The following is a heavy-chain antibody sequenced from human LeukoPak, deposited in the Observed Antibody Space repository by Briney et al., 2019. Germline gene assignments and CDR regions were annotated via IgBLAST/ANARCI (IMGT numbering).Heavy chain of an antibody. V-gene: IGHV4-59*01. D-gene: IGHD3-3*01. Sequence: ASETLSLTCTVSGGSISSYYWSWIRQPPGKGLEWIGYIYYSGSTNYNPSLKSRVTISVDTSKNQFSLKLSSVTAADTAVYYCARTYDFWSSDYWGQGTLVTVSS. CDR1: GGSISSYY. CDR2: IYYSGST. CDR3: ARTYDFWSSDY. J-gene: IGHJ4*02.